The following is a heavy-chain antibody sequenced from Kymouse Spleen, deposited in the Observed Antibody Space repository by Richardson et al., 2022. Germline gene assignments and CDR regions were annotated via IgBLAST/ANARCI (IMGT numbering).Heavy chain of an antibody. CDR3: TTGYSSGWYPIYY. Sequence: EVQLVESGGGLVKPGGSLRLSCAASGFTFSNAWMSWVRQAPGKGLEWVGRIKSKTDGGTTDYAAPVKGRFTISRDDSKNTLYLQMNSLKTEDTAVYYCTTGYSSGWYPIYYWGQGTLVTVSS. CDR1: GFTFSNAW. CDR2: IKSKTDGGTT. D-gene: IGHD6-19*01. V-gene: IGHV3-15*01. J-gene: IGHJ4*02.